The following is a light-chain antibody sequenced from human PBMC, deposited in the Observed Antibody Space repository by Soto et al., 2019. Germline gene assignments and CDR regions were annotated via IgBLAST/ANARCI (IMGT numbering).Light chain of an antibody. CDR1: QSISSD. J-gene: IGKJ1*01. CDR2: DAS. V-gene: IGKV1-33*01. CDR3: QQDYSYPRT. Sequence: QINPSPSLSVSVGDSVTITCRASQSISSDLNWYQQKPGKAPKLLIYDASNLETGVPSRFSGSGSGTDFTFTISSLQPEDFATYYCQQDYSYPRTFGQGTKVDNK.